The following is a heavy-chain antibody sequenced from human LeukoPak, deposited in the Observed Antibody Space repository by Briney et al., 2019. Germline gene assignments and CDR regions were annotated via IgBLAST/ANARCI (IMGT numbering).Heavy chain of an antibody. J-gene: IGHJ5*02. CDR1: GYSISSGYY. CDR2: IYRSGST. Sequence: SETLSLTCAVSGYSISSGYYWGWIRQPPGKGLEWIGSIYRSGSTYYNPSLKSRVTISVDTSKNQFSRKLSSVTAADTAVYSCARHGIAAPADWFDPWGQGTLVTVSS. D-gene: IGHD6-13*01. CDR3: ARHGIAAPADWFDP. V-gene: IGHV4-38-2*01.